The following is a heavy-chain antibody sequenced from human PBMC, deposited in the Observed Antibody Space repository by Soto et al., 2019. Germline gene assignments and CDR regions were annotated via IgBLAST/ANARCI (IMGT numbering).Heavy chain of an antibody. Sequence: PSETLSLTCAVYGGSFSGYYWSWIRQPPGKGLEWIGEINHSGSTNYNPSLKSRVTISVDTSKNQFSLKLSSVTAADTAVYYCARAARGRITMVRGDPGTWFDPWGQGTLVTVSS. J-gene: IGHJ5*02. V-gene: IGHV4-34*01. CDR2: INHSGST. D-gene: IGHD3-10*01. CDR3: ARAARGRITMVRGDPGTWFDP. CDR1: GGSFSGYY.